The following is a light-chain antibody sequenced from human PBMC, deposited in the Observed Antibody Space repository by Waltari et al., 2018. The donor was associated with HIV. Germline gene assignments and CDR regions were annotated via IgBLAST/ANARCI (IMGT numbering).Light chain of an antibody. CDR1: RGNIGHHL. CDR2: ADD. J-gene: IGLJ2*01. V-gene: IGLV6-57*04. Sequence: NFILTHPHSASVSPGKPVTISCTRSRGNIGHHLVSLYQRRPGSAPTTLIYADDKRPSGVPDRFSGSIDSSSNSASLTISGLKTEDEADYYGQSYYLTNVVFGGGTKLTVL. CDR3: QSYYLTNVV.